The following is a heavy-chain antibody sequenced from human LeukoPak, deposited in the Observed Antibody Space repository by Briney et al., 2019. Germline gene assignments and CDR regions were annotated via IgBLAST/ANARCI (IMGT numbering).Heavy chain of an antibody. V-gene: IGHV3-30*02. Sequence: GGSLRLSCAASGFTFSSYGMHWVRRAPGKGLEWVAFIRYDGSNKYYADSVKGRFTISRDNSKNTLYLQMNSLRAEDTAVYYCAKDLGYGDGIGIDYWGQGTLVTVSS. J-gene: IGHJ4*02. CDR3: AKDLGYGDGIGIDY. CDR1: GFTFSSYG. CDR2: IRYDGSNK. D-gene: IGHD4-17*01.